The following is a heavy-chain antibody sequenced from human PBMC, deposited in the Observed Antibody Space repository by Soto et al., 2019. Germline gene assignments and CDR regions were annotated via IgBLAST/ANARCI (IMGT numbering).Heavy chain of an antibody. CDR3: ARGIATGQLDP. V-gene: IGHV1-3*01. CDR1: GYTFTRNT. Sequence: GASLKDSCKASGYTFTRNTKNRVRQAPGQRLEWMGWINPDNGNTKSSQKFQDRVIITRDTSASTAYMDLSSLRSEDTAVYYCARGIATGQLDPWGQGTLVTVSS. CDR2: INPDNGNT. J-gene: IGHJ5*02. D-gene: IGHD2-15*01.